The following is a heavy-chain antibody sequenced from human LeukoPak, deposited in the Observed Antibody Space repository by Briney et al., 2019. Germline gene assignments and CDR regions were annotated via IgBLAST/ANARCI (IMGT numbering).Heavy chain of an antibody. CDR3: ARPRVGYCSSSSCYEVDY. CDR2: INPNSGGT. D-gene: IGHD2-2*01. Sequence: GRSLRLSCAASGFTFSSYGMHWVRQAPGQGLEWMGWINPNSGGTNYAQKFQGRVTMTRDTSISTAYMELSRLRSDDTAVYYCARPRVGYCSSSSCYEVDYWGQGTLVTVSS. V-gene: IGHV1-2*02. CDR1: GFTFSSYG. J-gene: IGHJ4*02.